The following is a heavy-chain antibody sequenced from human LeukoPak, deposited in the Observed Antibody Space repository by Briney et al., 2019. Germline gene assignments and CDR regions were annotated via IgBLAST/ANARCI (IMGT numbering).Heavy chain of an antibody. D-gene: IGHD2-2*02. V-gene: IGHV5-51*01. J-gene: IGHJ3*02. CDR3: ARPRACSSTSCYMSDAFDI. Sequence: GESLKISCKGSGYSFTSYWIGWVRQMPGKGLEWMGIIYPGDSDTRYSPSFQGQVTISADKSISTAYLQWSSLKASDTAMYYCARPRACSSTSCYMSDAFDIWGQGTMVTVSS. CDR2: IYPGDSDT. CDR1: GYSFTSYW.